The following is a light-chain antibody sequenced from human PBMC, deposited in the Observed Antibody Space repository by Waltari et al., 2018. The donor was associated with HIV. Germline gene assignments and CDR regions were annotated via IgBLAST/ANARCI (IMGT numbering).Light chain of an antibody. CDR1: SSDIGSNT. CDR3: AAWDDSLNGYV. V-gene: IGLV1-44*01. CDR2: RNN. Sequence: QSVLTQPPSASGTPGQRITISCSGSSSDIGSNTVHWFQQLPGTAPKLLIYRNNQRPSGVPDRFSGSKSGTSASLAISGLQSEDEADYCCAAWDDSLNGYVFGAGTKVTVL. J-gene: IGLJ1*01.